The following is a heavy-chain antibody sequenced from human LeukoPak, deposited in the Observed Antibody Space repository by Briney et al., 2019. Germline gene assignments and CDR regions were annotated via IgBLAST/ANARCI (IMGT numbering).Heavy chain of an antibody. CDR2: IGSSSSYI. D-gene: IGHD5-12*01. Sequence: GGSLRLSCAASGFTFSSYSMNWVRQAPGKGLEWVSSIGSSSSYIYYADSVKGRFTISRDNAKNSLYLQMNSLRAEDTAVYYCARGIGYSGYDSDWYFDLWGRGTLVTVSS. CDR1: GFTFSSYS. V-gene: IGHV3-21*01. J-gene: IGHJ2*01. CDR3: ARGIGYSGYDSDWYFDL.